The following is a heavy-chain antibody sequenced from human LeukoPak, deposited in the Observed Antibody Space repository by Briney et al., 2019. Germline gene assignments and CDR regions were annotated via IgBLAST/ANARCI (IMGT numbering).Heavy chain of an antibody. CDR3: ARYVDIVATIDLQGGYYFDY. Sequence: SETPSLTCAVYGGSFSGYYWSWIRQPPGKGLEWIGEIKHSGSINYNPSLKSRVTISVDTSKNQFSLKLSSVTAADTAVYYCARYVDIVATIDLQGGYYFDYWGQGTLVTVSS. CDR1: GGSFSGYY. CDR2: IKHSGSI. D-gene: IGHD5-12*01. J-gene: IGHJ4*02. V-gene: IGHV4-34*01.